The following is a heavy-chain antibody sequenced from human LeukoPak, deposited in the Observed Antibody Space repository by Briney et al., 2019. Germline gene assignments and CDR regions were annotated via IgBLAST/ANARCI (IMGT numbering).Heavy chain of an antibody. Sequence: RSGGSLRLSCTASGFTFGDYAMSWVRQAPGKGGEGVGFIRSKAYGCTTEYAASVKARFPISRDDSKSIAYLQMNSLKTEDTAVYYCTSPRGAMVTVPFDYWGQGTLVTVS. J-gene: IGHJ4*02. D-gene: IGHD5-18*01. CDR1: GFTFGDYA. CDR2: IRSKAYGCTT. CDR3: TSPRGAMVTVPFDY. V-gene: IGHV3-49*04.